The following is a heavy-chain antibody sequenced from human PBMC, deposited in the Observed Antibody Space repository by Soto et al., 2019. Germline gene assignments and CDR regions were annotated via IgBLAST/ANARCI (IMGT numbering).Heavy chain of an antibody. CDR1: GYSFTSYA. Sequence: QVQLVQSGAEVKKPGASVKVSCKASGYSFTSYAMHWVHQAPGQRLEWMGWINAGNGNTKYSQKFQGRVTITRDTSASTAYMELSSLRSEDTAVYYCARVYCSSTSCYYYYGMDVWGQGTTVTVSS. J-gene: IGHJ6*02. CDR2: INAGNGNT. D-gene: IGHD2-2*01. CDR3: ARVYCSSTSCYYYYGMDV. V-gene: IGHV1-3*01.